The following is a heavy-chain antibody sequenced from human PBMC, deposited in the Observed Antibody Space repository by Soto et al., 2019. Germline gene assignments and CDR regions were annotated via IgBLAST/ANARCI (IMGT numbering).Heavy chain of an antibody. CDR2: ISSTGNTI. J-gene: IGHJ4*02. CDR3: ARSGYFDY. V-gene: IGHV3-48*01. Sequence: EVQLVESAGGLVQPGGSLRLSCAASGFTFSTYSMNWVRQAPGKGLEWVSYISSTGNTIYYPDSVKGRFTISRNTAKKSLYLQMSSPRAEDTAVYYCARSGYFDYWGQGTLVTVSS. D-gene: IGHD2-8*02. CDR1: GFTFSTYS.